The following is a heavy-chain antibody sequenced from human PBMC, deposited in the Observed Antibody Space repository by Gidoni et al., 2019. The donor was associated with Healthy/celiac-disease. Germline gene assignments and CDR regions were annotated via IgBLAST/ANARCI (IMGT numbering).Heavy chain of an antibody. CDR2: ISGIGGST. J-gene: IGHJ3*02. D-gene: IGHD3-3*01. CDR1: GFPFRSTA. V-gene: IGHV3-23*01. CDR3: AKDQQNAGFGVVVDDAFDI. Sequence: EVQLFESGGGLVQPGGYLRLSLAACGFPFRSTAMRWVRQAPGKGLEWVAAISGIGGSTYYADSVKGRFTISRDNSKNKLYLQMNSLRAEDTAVYYGAKDQQNAGFGVVVDDAFDIWGQGTMVTVSS.